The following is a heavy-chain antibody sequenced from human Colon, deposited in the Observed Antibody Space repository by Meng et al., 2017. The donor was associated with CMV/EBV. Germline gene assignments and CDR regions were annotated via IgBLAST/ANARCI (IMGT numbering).Heavy chain of an antibody. J-gene: IGHJ4*02. D-gene: IGHD1-26*01. CDR1: GFTFTSYW. CDR3: ARGASASYRTPPGY. CDR2: IKQDGSET. Sequence: GGPLRLSCAASGFTFTSYWMSWVRQAPGKGLEWVANIKQDGSETYYVDSVKGRFTISRDNAKNSLYLQMNSLSAEDTAVYYCARGASASYRTPPGYWGQGTLVTVSS. V-gene: IGHV3-7*01.